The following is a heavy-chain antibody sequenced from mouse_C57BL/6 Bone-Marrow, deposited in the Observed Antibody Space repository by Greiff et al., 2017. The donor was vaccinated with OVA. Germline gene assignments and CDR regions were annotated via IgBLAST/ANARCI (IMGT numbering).Heavy chain of an antibody. CDR1: GFTFSSYG. D-gene: IGHD1-1*01. CDR2: ISSGGSYT. Sequence: EVHLVESGGDLVKPGGSLKLSCAASGFTFSSYGMSWVRQTPDKRLEWVATISSGGSYTYYPDSVKGRFTISRDNAKNTLYLQMSSLKSEDTAMYYCARRDYGSSPFDYWGQGTTLTVSS. CDR3: ARRDYGSSPFDY. J-gene: IGHJ2*01. V-gene: IGHV5-6*01.